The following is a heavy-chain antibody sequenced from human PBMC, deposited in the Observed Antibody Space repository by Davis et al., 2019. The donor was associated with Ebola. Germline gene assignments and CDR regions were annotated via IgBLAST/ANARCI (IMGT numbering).Heavy chain of an antibody. V-gene: IGHV1-18*01. J-gene: IGHJ3*02. CDR1: LYTFTRYR. D-gene: IGHD6-19*01. CDR3: AKDLYSSGWYAEDAFDI. Sequence: SVTVSRMPSLYTFTRYRIRRVRPPPGQGLEWMGWISPYHGNTNFAQKLQGRVTKTTDTSTSTAYMELRILRSDDTAVYYRAKDLYSSGWYAEDAFDIWGQGTMVTVSS. CDR2: ISPYHGNT.